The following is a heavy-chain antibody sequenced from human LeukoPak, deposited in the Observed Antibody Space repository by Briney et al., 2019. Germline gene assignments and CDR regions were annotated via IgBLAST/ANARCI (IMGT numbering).Heavy chain of an antibody. V-gene: IGHV3-53*01. CDR1: GFVVGGNY. J-gene: IGHJ6*02. D-gene: IGHD2-21*02. CDR2: IYSGGST. Sequence: GGSLRLSCAASGFVVGGNYMSWVRQAPGKGLEWVSVIYSGGSTYYTDSVKGRFSTSRDSSTSTLFLQMDSLRVEDTAMYYCARPTDGDSTRYGMDVWGQGTTVIVSS. CDR3: ARPTDGDSTRYGMDV.